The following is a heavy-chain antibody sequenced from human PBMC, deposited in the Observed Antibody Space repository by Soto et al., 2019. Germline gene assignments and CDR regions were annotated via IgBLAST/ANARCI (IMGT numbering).Heavy chain of an antibody. Sequence: PGGSLRLSCAASGFTFSTYNMNWVRQAPGKGLEWVSSISSSSSYIYYADSVKGRFTISRDNAKNSLYLQMNSLRAEDTAVYYCARLPTKEFDQWGQGTVVTVSS. V-gene: IGHV3-21*01. CDR2: ISSSSSYI. CDR1: GFTFSTYN. J-gene: IGHJ4*02. CDR3: ARLPTKEFDQ.